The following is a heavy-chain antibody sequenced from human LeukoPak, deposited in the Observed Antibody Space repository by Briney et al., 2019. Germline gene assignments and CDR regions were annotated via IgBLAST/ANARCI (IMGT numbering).Heavy chain of an antibody. CDR2: INPNSGGT. J-gene: IGHJ4*02. D-gene: IGHD3-10*01. Sequence: GASVKVSCKASGYTFTGYYMHWVRQAPGQGLEWMGWINPNSGGTNYAQKFQGRVTMTRDTSISTAYMELSRLRSDGTAVYYCASRLLWFGELPDYWGQGTLVTVSS. CDR3: ASRLLWFGELPDY. V-gene: IGHV1-2*02. CDR1: GYTFTGYY.